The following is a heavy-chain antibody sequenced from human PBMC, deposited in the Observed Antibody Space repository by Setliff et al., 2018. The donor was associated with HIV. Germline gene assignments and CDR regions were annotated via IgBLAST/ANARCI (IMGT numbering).Heavy chain of an antibody. CDR2: ISAYNGNT. V-gene: IGHV1-18*01. D-gene: IGHD2-8*01. CDR3: ARGYCTNAVCSDAFDI. Sequence: ASVKVSCKASGYTFTKYGVSWVRQAPGQGLEWMGWISAYNGNTNYPQKFQGRVTMTTDTSTSTAYMELRSLRSDDTAVYYCARGYCTNAVCSDAFDIWGLGTMVTVSS. J-gene: IGHJ3*02. CDR1: GYTFTKYG.